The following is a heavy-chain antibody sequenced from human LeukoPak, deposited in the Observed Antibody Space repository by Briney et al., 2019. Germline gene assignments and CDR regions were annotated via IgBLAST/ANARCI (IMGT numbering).Heavy chain of an antibody. Sequence: PGGSLRLSCAASGFTFSSYWMSWVRQAPGKGLEWVANIKQDGSEKYYVDSVKGRFTISRDNAKNTLYLQMNSLRAEDTAVYYCAKLSTTVTNFDYWGQGTLVTVSS. D-gene: IGHD4-17*01. J-gene: IGHJ4*02. CDR3: AKLSTTVTNFDY. CDR1: GFTFSSYW. CDR2: IKQDGSEK. V-gene: IGHV3-7*02.